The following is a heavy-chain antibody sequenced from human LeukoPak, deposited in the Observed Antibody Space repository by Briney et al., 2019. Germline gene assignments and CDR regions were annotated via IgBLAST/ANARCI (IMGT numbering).Heavy chain of an antibody. Sequence: PGGSLRLSCAASGFTFRTYWMAWVRQAPGKGLEWVANIKGDESARHQADSVKGRFTISRDNAQNPVYLQMSSLRGEDTAVYYCARDVGGSLDYWGQGTLVTVSS. CDR1: GFTFRTYW. D-gene: IGHD1-26*01. CDR3: ARDVGGSLDY. V-gene: IGHV3-7*01. J-gene: IGHJ4*02. CDR2: IKGDESAR.